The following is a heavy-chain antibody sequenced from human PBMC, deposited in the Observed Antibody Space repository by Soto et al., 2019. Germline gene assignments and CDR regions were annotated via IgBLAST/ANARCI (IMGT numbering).Heavy chain of an antibody. Sequence: PSETLSLTCILSRYSIRSSSYYWVWIRQPPGDGLEWIGNINNNGGTQYHPSLKSRVTISGETSKNQFSLKVTSITAADTGVYYCASRYAPSEFDHWGQGSLVTVSS. V-gene: IGHV4-39*01. D-gene: IGHD2-2*01. CDR1: RYSIRSSSYY. CDR2: INNNGGT. J-gene: IGHJ1*01. CDR3: ASRYAPSEFDH.